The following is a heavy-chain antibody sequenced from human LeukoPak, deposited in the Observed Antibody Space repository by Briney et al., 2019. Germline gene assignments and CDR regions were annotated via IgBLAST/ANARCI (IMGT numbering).Heavy chain of an antibody. J-gene: IGHJ4*02. CDR1: GFTFSTYA. CDR3: AKWGDYDVLTGYYVSDY. D-gene: IGHD3-9*01. Sequence: GASLRLSCAASGFTFSTYAMSWVRQAPGKGLEWVSAITGSGGNTYYAETVKGRVTISRDNSKITVFVQTTSIRAEDTAVYYCAKWGDYDVLTGYYVSDYWGQGTLVTVSS. CDR2: ITGSGGNT. V-gene: IGHV3-23*01.